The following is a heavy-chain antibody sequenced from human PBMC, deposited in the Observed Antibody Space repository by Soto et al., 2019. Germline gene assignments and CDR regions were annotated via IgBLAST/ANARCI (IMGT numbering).Heavy chain of an antibody. V-gene: IGHV4-39*01. CDR1: GGSISSSNYY. J-gene: IGHJ6*02. Sequence: SETLSLTCTVSGGSISSSNYYWGWIRQPPGKGLEWIGSIYFSGKTYYNTSLKSRVTMSVDTSKNQLSLKLSSVTAADTAVYYCARLGGYCSTTGCYGYYAMDVWGQGTTVT. CDR3: ARLGGYCSTTGCYGYYAMDV. CDR2: IYFSGKT. D-gene: IGHD2-2*01.